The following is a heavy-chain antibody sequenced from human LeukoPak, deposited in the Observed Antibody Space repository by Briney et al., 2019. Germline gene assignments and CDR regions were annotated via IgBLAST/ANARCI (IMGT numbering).Heavy chain of an antibody. J-gene: IGHJ4*02. V-gene: IGHV1-69*13. CDR2: IIPIFGTA. CDR3: ARRSYYGSGSYTY. CDR1: GGTLSSYA. D-gene: IGHD3-10*01. Sequence: GASVKVSCKASGGTLSSYAISWVRQAPGQGLEWMGGIIPIFGTANYAQKFQGRVTITADESTSTAYMELSSLRSEDTAVYYCARRSYYGSGSYTYWGQGTLVTVSS.